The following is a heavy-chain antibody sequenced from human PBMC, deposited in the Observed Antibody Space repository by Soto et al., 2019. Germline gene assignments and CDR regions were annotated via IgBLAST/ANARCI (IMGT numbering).Heavy chain of an antibody. V-gene: IGHV3-43*01. D-gene: IGHD3-10*01. CDR1: GFTFDDYT. J-gene: IGHJ6*02. CDR3: AKDMNGSGSPNYGMDV. CDR2: ISWDGGST. Sequence: EVQLVESGGVVVQPGGSLRLSCAASGFTFDDYTMHWVRQAPGKGLEWVSLISWDGGSTYYADSVKGRFTISRDNSKNALYLPMNRLRTEDTALYYCAKDMNGSGSPNYGMDVWGQGTTVTVSS.